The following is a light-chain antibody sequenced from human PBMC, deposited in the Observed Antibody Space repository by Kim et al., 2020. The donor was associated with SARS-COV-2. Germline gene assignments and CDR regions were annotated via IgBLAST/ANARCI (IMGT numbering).Light chain of an antibody. V-gene: IGKV1-17*01. Sequence: DIQMTQSPSSLCASVGDRVTITCRASQGIGNDLIWYQQKPGKAPKRLIYGASSLQSGVPSRFSGSGSGTEFTLTISSLQPEDFATYYCLQHNTYPINFGQGTKLEI. J-gene: IGKJ2*01. CDR2: GAS. CDR1: QGIGND. CDR3: LQHNTYPIN.